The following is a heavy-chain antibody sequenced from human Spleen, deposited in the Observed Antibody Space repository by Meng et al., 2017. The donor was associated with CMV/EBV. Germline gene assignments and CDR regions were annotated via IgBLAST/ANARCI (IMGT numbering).Heavy chain of an antibody. Sequence: ASVWVSCKASGYTFTSYGISWVRQAPGQGLEWMGWISAYNGNTNYAQKLQGRVTMTTDTSTSTAYMELRSLRSDDTAVYYCARDGNDYFMSGNWFDPWGQGTLVTVSS. CDR2: ISAYNGNT. D-gene: IGHD3-16*01. V-gene: IGHV1-18*01. J-gene: IGHJ5*02. CDR3: ARDGNDYFMSGNWFDP. CDR1: GYTFTSYG.